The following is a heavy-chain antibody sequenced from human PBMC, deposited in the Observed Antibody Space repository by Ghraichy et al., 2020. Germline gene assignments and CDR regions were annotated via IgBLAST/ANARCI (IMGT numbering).Heavy chain of an antibody. Sequence: GGSLRLSCGISGFNFRTYAMSWVRQAPGKGLEWVSAITGSGGTTYYADSVKGRFTISRDNSKNTLYLQMNTLRAEDTAVYYCAKSLKVGATYSVSDYWGQGTLVTVSS. D-gene: IGHD1-26*01. J-gene: IGHJ4*02. CDR2: ITGSGGTT. V-gene: IGHV3-23*01. CDR1: GFNFRTYA. CDR3: AKSLKVGATYSVSDY.